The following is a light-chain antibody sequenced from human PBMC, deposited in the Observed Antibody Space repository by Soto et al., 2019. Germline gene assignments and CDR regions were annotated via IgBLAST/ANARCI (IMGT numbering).Light chain of an antibody. V-gene: IGKV3-11*01. J-gene: IGKJ4*01. Sequence: TQTQVTLSVPLGETATLSCRARQSVSSYLACYQQKPGQAPRLLIYDASNRATGIPARFSGSGSGTDFTLTISSLEPEDFAVYYCQHRSNWPTFGGGTKVDI. CDR3: QHRSNWPT. CDR2: DAS. CDR1: QSVSSY.